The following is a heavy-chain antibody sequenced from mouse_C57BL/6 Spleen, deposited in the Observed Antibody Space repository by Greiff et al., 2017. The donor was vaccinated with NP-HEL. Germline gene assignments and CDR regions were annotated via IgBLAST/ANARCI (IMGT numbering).Heavy chain of an antibody. CDR3: ARRSYYGNYYYAMDY. CDR1: GYTFTDYY. J-gene: IGHJ4*01. CDR2: INPNNGGT. D-gene: IGHD2-1*01. Sequence: EVQLQQSGPELVKPGASVKISCKASGYTFTDYYMNWVKQSHGKSLEWIGDINPNNGGTSYNQKFKGKATLTVDKSSSTAYMELRSLTSEDSAVYYCARRSYYGNYYYAMDYWGQGTSVTVSS. V-gene: IGHV1-26*01.